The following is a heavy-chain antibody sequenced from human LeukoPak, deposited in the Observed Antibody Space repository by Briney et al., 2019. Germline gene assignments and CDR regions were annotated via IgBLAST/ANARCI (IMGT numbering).Heavy chain of an antibody. J-gene: IGHJ4*02. CDR2: INHSGST. V-gene: IGHV4-34*01. CDR1: GGSFSGYY. D-gene: IGHD4/OR15-4a*01. CDR3: ARGYGGFWDY. Sequence: SETLSLTCTVSGGSFSGYYWSWIRQPPGKGLEWIGEINHSGSTNYNPSLKSRVTISVDTSKNQFSLKLSSVTAADTAVYYCARGYGGFWDYWGQGTLVTVSS.